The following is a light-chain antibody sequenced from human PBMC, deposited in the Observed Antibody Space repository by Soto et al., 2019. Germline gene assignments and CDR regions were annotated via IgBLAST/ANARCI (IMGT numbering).Light chain of an antibody. CDR2: AAS. J-gene: IGKJ3*01. CDR1: QGISSY. V-gene: IGKV1-9*01. Sequence: DIQLTQSPSFLSASVGDRVTITCRASQGISSYLAWYQQKPGKAPKLLIYAASTLQSGVPSRFSGSGFGTEFTFTISSLKPEDFATYYCQQLNSYPRAFGPGTKVDIK. CDR3: QQLNSYPRA.